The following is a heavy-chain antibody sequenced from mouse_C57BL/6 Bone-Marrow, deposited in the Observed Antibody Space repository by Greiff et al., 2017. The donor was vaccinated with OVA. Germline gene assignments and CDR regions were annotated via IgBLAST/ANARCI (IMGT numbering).Heavy chain of an antibody. D-gene: IGHD1-1*02. J-gene: IGHJ4*01. CDR3: TPYGGPYAMYY. V-gene: IGHV14-4*01. CDR2: IDPENGDT. CDR1: GFNIKDDY. Sequence: EVQLQQSGAELVRPGASVKLSCTASGFNIKDDYMHWVKQRPEQGLEWIGWIDPENGDTEYASKFQGKATITADTSSTTAYLQLSSLTSEDTAVYYFTPYGGPYAMYYCGQGTSVTVSS.